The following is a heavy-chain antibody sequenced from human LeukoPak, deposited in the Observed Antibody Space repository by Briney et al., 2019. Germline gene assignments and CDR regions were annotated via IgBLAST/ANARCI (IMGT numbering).Heavy chain of an antibody. V-gene: IGHV1-2*06. J-gene: IGHJ4*02. CDR1: GYTFTGYY. D-gene: IGHD2-2*01. Sequence: ASVKVSCKASGYTFTGYYMHWVRQAPGQGLEWMGRINPNSGGTNYAQKFQGRVTMTRDTSISTAYMELSRLRSDDTAVCYCARLVLVPAADGEFDYWGQGTLVTVSS. CDR3: ARLVLVPAADGEFDY. CDR2: INPNSGGT.